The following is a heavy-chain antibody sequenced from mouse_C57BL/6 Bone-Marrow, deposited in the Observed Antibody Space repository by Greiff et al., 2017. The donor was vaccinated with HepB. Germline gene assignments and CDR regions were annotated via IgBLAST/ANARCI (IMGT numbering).Heavy chain of an antibody. D-gene: IGHD2-12*01. CDR3: ARKGALLRDYAMDY. V-gene: IGHV1-53*01. CDR1: GYTFTSYW. CDR2: INPSNGGT. J-gene: IGHJ4*01. Sequence: QVQLKQPGPELVKPGASVKLSCKASGYTFTSYWMHWVKQRPGQGLEWIGNINPSNGGTNYNEKFKSKATLTVDKSSSTAYMQLSSLTSEDSAVYYCARKGALLRDYAMDYWGQGTSVTVSS.